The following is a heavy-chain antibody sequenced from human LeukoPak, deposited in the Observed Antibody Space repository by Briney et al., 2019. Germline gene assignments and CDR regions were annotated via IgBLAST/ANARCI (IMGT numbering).Heavy chain of an antibody. J-gene: IGHJ4*02. CDR2: IYTSGST. D-gene: IGHD3-22*01. CDR1: GGSISSGSYY. CDR3: ARGGYYDSSGYYGSQSFDY. Sequence: PSQTLSLTCTVSGGSISSGSYYWSWLRQPAGKGLEWIGRIYTSGSTNYNPSLKSRVTISVDTSKNQFSLKLGSVTAADTAVYYCARGGYYDSSGYYGSQSFDYWGQGTLVTVSS. V-gene: IGHV4-61*02.